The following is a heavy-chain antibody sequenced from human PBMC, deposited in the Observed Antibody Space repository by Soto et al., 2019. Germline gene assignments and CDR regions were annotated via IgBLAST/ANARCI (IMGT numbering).Heavy chain of an antibody. CDR1: SGSLSSYY. J-gene: IGHJ4*02. D-gene: IGHD3-3*01. CDR3: ARSFLVPVDFFDY. V-gene: IGHV4-59*01. CDR2: IYYSGST. Sequence: SEPRSRTGTGSSGSLSSYYWIWIRQSPGKGLEWIGNIYYSGSTNYNPSLKSRVTMSVDTSKNQFTLKLSSVTAADTGVYFCARSFLVPVDFFDYWGQGTLVTVSS.